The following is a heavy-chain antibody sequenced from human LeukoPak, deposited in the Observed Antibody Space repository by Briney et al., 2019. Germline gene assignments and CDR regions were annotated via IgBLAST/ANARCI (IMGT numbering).Heavy chain of an antibody. CDR1: GYTFTSYG. J-gene: IGHJ4*02. CDR3: ARDNLDCSGGSCYESVDY. CDR2: ISAYNGNT. V-gene: IGHV1-18*01. Sequence: ASVKVSCKASGYTFTSYGISWVRQAPGQGLEWMGWISAYNGNTNYAQKLQGRVTMTTDTSTSTAYMELRSLRSDDTAVYYCARDNLDCSGGSCYESVDYWGQGTLVTVSS. D-gene: IGHD2-15*01.